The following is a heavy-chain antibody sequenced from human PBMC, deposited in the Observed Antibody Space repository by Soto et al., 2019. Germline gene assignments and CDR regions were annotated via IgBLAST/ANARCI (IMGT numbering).Heavy chain of an antibody. CDR2: IIPILGTA. CDR1: GGTFSSYT. V-gene: IGHV1-69*08. D-gene: IGHD5-18*01. Sequence: QVQLVQSGAEVKKPGSSVKVSCKASGGTFSSYTISWVRQAPGQGLEWMGRIIPILGTANYAQKFQGRVTITADKSTSTAYMELSSLRSEDTAVYYCARDRGYSYGFDYWGQGTLVTVSS. J-gene: IGHJ4*02. CDR3: ARDRGYSYGFDY.